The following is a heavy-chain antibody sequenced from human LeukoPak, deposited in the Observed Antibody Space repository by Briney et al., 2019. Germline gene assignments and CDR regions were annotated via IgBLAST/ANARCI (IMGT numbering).Heavy chain of an antibody. CDR1: GFIFSTHW. J-gene: IGHJ4*02. CDR2: IKQDGSEK. D-gene: IGHD4-17*01. Sequence: GGSLRLSCAGSGFIFSTHWMIWVRQAPGKGLEWVANIKQDGSEKYYVDSVKGRFTISRDNTKSSMYLEMNSLRAEDTAVYYCVRYRDGEYDFWAQGTLVTVSS. V-gene: IGHV3-7*01. CDR3: VRYRDGEYDF.